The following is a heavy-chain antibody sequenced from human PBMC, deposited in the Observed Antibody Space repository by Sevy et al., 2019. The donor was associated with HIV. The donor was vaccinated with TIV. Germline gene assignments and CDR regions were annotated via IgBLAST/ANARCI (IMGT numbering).Heavy chain of an antibody. CDR1: GFTFSSYE. CDR2: ISSSGSTI. J-gene: IGHJ3*02. CDR3: AREQLGAFDI. Sequence: GGSLKLSCAASGFTFSSYEMNWVRQAPGKGLEWVSYISSSGSTIYYADSVKGRFTISRDNAKNSLYLQMNSLRAEDTAVYYCAREQLGAFDIWGQWTMVTVSS. V-gene: IGHV3-48*03. D-gene: IGHD6-13*01.